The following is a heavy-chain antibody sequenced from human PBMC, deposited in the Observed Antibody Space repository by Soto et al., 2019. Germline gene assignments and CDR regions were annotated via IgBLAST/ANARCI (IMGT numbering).Heavy chain of an antibody. J-gene: IGHJ5*02. CDR3: ARVKTAMAPNWFDP. CDR1: GFTFSDYY. D-gene: IGHD5-18*01. CDR2: ISSSSSYT. Sequence: QVQLVESGGGLVKPGGSLRLSCAASGFTFSDYYMSWICQAPGKGLEWVSYISSSSSYTNYADSVKGRFTISRDNAKNSLYLQMNSLRAEDTAVYYCARVKTAMAPNWFDPWGQGTLVTVSS. V-gene: IGHV3-11*06.